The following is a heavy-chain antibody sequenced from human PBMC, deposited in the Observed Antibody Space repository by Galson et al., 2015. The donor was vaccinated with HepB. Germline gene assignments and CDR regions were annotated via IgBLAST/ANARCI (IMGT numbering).Heavy chain of an antibody. Sequence: TLSLTCTVSGGSISSGSYYWSWIRQPAGKGLEWIGRIYTSGSTNYNPSLKSRVTMSVDTSKNQFSLKLSSVTAADTAVYYCARDGDTYDFWSGRTNDAFDIWGQGTMVTVSS. V-gene: IGHV4-61*02. J-gene: IGHJ3*02. CDR1: GGSISSGSYY. CDR3: ARDGDTYDFWSGRTNDAFDI. CDR2: IYTSGST. D-gene: IGHD3-3*01.